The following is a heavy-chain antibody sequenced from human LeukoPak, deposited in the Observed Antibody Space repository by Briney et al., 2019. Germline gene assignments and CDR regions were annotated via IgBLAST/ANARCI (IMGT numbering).Heavy chain of an antibody. V-gene: IGHV4-30-4*01. CDR3: ARTDIAAAGPFDY. Sequence: SETLSLTCTVSGGSISSGDYYWSWIRQPPGKGLEWIGYIYYSGSTYYNPSLKSRVTISVDTSKNQFSLKLSSVTAADTAVYYCARTDIAAAGPFDYWGQGPLVTVSS. D-gene: IGHD6-13*01. CDR1: GGSISSGDYY. CDR2: IYYSGST. J-gene: IGHJ4*02.